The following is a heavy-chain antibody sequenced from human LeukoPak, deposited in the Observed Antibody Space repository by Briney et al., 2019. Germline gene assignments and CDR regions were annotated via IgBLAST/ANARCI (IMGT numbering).Heavy chain of an antibody. CDR2: IYSGGST. CDR3: ARALYGDYGIFDY. CDR1: GFTVSSNY. V-gene: IGHV3-53*01. J-gene: IGHJ4*02. D-gene: IGHD4-17*01. Sequence: GGSLRLSCAASGFTVSSNYMTWVRQAPGKGLEWVTVIYSGGSTYYADSVKGRFTISRDDSKNTLYLQMNSLRAEDTAVYYCARALYGDYGIFDYWDQGTLVSVSS.